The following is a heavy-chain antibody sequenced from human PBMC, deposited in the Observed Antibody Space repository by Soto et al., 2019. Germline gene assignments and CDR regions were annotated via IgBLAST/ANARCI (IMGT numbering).Heavy chain of an antibody. D-gene: IGHD1-1*01. CDR2: INPNSGGT. CDR1: GYTFTGYY. Sequence: ASVKVSCKASGYTFTGYYMHWVRHAPGQGLEWMGWINPNSGGTNYAQKFQGWVTMTRDTSISTAYMELSRLRSDDTAVYYCAREGSTTGTVMYAFDIWGQGTMVTVSS. CDR3: AREGSTTGTVMYAFDI. V-gene: IGHV1-2*04. J-gene: IGHJ3*02.